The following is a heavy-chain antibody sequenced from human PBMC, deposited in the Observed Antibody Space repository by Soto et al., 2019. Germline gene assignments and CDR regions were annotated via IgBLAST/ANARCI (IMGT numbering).Heavy chain of an antibody. D-gene: IGHD3-9*01. Sequence: VHLVESGGGLVQPGGSLRLSCAVSGFTFSSYDMHWVRQRTGKGLEWVSAIGTDGNTYYTASVKGRFTISRENAKDSLDLQMDSLRAEDTSVYYCARNRGPYDYFAMDIWGQGTTGTVSS. CDR3: ARNRGPYDYFAMDI. CDR2: IGTDGNT. J-gene: IGHJ6*02. CDR1: GFTFSSYD. V-gene: IGHV3-13*01.